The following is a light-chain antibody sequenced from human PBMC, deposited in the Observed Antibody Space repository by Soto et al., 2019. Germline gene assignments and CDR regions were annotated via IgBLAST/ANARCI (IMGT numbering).Light chain of an antibody. CDR3: QSYDRTNWV. J-gene: IGLJ3*02. V-gene: IGLV6-57*01. CDR2: ENN. Sequence: NFMLIQPHSVSESPGKTVTISCTRSSGGIADNYVQWYQQRPGSSPTTVIYENNHRPSGVPDRFSASIDSSSNSASLTISGLKTDDEADYYCQSYDRTNWVFGGGTKLTVL. CDR1: SGGIADNY.